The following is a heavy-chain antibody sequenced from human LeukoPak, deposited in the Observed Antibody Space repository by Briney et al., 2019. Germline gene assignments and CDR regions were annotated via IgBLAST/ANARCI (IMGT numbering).Heavy chain of an antibody. D-gene: IGHD1-26*01. CDR2: ISSSSSYI. CDR3: AGDKAIVGATFADY. V-gene: IGHV3-21*01. J-gene: IGHJ4*02. Sequence: GGSLRLSCAASGFTFSSYSMNWVRQAPGKGLEWVSSISSSSSYIYYADSVKGRFTISRDNAKNSLYLQMNSLRAEDTAVYYCAGDKAIVGATFADYWGQGTLVTVSS. CDR1: GFTFSSYS.